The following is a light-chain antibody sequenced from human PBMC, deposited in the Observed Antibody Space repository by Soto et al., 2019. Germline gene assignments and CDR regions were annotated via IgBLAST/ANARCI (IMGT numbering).Light chain of an antibody. CDR3: QQYGSSPLT. J-gene: IGKJ4*01. CDR1: QRVSSD. Sequence: EIVMTQSPATLSVSPGERATLSCRASQRVSSDVARYQQKPGQAPRLLIYGASTRATGIPARFSGSGADTDFTLTISGLEPEDFAVYYCQQYGSSPLTFGGGTKVDIK. V-gene: IGKV3-15*01. CDR2: GAS.